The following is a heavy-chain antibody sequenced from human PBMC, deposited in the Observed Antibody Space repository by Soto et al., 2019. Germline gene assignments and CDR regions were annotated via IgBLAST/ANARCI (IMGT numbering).Heavy chain of an antibody. D-gene: IGHD6-19*01. J-gene: IGHJ4*02. CDR2: ISGSGGST. V-gene: IGHV3-23*01. CDR3: AKVWVAGTEVY. Sequence: EVQLLESGGGLVQPGGSLRLSCAASGFTFSSYAMSWVRKAQGKGLEWVSAISGSGGSTYYADSVKGRFTISRDNSKNTLYLQMNSLRAEDTAVYYCAKVWVAGTEVYWGQGTLVTVSS. CDR1: GFTFSSYA.